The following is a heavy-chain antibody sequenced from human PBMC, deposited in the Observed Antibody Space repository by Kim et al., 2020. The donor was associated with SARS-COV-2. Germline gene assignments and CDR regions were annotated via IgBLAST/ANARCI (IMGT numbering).Heavy chain of an antibody. CDR3: ARSLGGELLFGLSSNWFDP. CDR2: IYPGDSDT. D-gene: IGHD1-26*01. J-gene: IGHJ5*02. V-gene: IGHV5-51*01. Sequence: GESLKISCKGSGYSFTSYWIGWVRQMPGKGLEWMGIIYPGDSDTRYSPSFQGQVTISADKSISTAYLQWSSLKASDTAMYYCARSLGGELLFGLSSNWFDPWGQGTLVTVSS. CDR1: GYSFTSYW.